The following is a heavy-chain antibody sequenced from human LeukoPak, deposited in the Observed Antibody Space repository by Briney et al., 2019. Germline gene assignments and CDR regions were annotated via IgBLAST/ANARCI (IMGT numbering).Heavy chain of an antibody. D-gene: IGHD6-13*01. CDR3: ARVKAAAGSYDY. CDR1: GYTFTSYA. CDR2: ISTYNANT. V-gene: IGHV1-18*01. Sequence: GASVKVSCKASGYTFTSYAISWVRQAPGQGLEWMGRISTYNANTNYAQNLQGRVTMTTDTSTSTAYMELRSLRSDDTAVYYCARVKAAAGSYDYWGQGTLVTVSS. J-gene: IGHJ4*02.